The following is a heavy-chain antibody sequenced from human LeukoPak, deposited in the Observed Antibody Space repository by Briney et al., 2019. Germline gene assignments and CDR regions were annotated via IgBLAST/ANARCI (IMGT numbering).Heavy chain of an antibody. V-gene: IGHV3-33*01. J-gene: IGHJ4*02. CDR3: ARDRSLHYVDY. D-gene: IGHD5/OR15-5a*01. CDR2: IYYDGSNQ. Sequence: PGGSLRLFCAVSGFTFRNAGWHCVRQAPGKGLEWVAIIYYDGSNQFYADSVKGRFTVSRDNSKNTLFLQMNSLRAEDTAVYYCARDRSLHYVDYWGQGTLVTVSS. CDR1: GFTFRNAG.